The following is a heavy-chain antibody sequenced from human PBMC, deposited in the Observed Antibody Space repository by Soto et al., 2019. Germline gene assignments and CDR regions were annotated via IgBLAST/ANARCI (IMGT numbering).Heavy chain of an antibody. D-gene: IGHD2-15*01. Sequence: GASVKVSCKASGYTFTSYGISWVRQAPGQGLEWMGWISAYNGNTNYAQKLQGRVTMTTDTSTSTAYMELRSLRSDDTAVYYCARGYCSGGTCYRFNFDYWGQGTLVTVSS. J-gene: IGHJ4*02. CDR2: ISAYNGNT. V-gene: IGHV1-18*01. CDR1: GYTFTSYG. CDR3: ARGYCSGGTCYRFNFDY.